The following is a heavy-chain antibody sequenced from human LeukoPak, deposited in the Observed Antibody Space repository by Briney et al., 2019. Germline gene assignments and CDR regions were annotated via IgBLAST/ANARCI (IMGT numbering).Heavy chain of an antibody. J-gene: IGHJ4*02. V-gene: IGHV4-31*03. CDR3: ARVNYGSATKEDY. Sequence: SQTLSLTCTVSGGSISSGGYYWSWIRQHPGKGLEWIGYIYYSGSAYYNPSLKSRVTISVDTSEDQFSLKLSSVTAADTAVYYCARVNYGSATKEDYWGQGTLVTVSS. CDR1: GGSISSGGYY. CDR2: IYYSGSA. D-gene: IGHD3-10*01.